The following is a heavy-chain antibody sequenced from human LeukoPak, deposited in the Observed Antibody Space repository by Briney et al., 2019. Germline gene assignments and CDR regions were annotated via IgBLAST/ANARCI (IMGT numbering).Heavy chain of an antibody. CDR3: AKDRLGAISYFDY. CDR1: GFTFSSYG. V-gene: IGHV3-23*01. D-gene: IGHD1-26*01. Sequence: PGGSLRLSCAASGFTFSSYGMSWVRQAPGKGLEWVSAITGSGGTTYYADSVRGRFTISRDNSKNTLYMQMNSLRAGDTAVYYCAKDRLGAISYFDYWGQGTLVTVSS. J-gene: IGHJ4*02. CDR2: ITGSGGTT.